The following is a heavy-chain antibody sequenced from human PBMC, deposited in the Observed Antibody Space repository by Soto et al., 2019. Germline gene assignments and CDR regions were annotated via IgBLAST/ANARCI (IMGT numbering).Heavy chain of an antibody. CDR3: ARGIREQLWSPYSFDY. D-gene: IGHD5-18*01. CDR1: GYTFTSYA. J-gene: IGHJ4*02. Sequence: QVQLVQSGAEVKKPGASVKVSCKASGYTFTSYAMHWVRQAPGQRLEWMGWINAGNGNTKYSQKFQGRVTITRDTSASTAYMELSSLRSEDTAVYYCARGIREQLWSPYSFDYWGQGTLVTVSS. CDR2: INAGNGNT. V-gene: IGHV1-3*01.